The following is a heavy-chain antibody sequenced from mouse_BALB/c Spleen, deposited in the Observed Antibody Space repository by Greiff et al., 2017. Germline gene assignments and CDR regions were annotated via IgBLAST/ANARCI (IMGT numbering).Heavy chain of an antibody. CDR2: ISSGGGNT. Sequence: EVKLMESGGGLVKPGGSLKLSCAASGFTFSSYTMSWVRQTPEKRLEWVATISSGGGNTYYPESVKGRFTISRDNAKNNLYLQMSSLRSEDTALYYCARCHYYAMDYWGQGTSVTVSS. CDR3: ARCHYYAMDY. CDR1: GFTFSSYT. J-gene: IGHJ4*01. V-gene: IGHV5-9*03.